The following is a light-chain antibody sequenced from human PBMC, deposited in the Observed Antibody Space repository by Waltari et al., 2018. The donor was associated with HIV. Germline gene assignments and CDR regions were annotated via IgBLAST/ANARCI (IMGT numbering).Light chain of an antibody. CDR1: SSDVGGYNS. J-gene: IGLJ1*01. CDR2: EVN. CDR3: SSYEGSNNYV. V-gene: IGLV2-8*01. Sequence: QSALTQPPSASESPGQSATISCTGTSSDVGGYNSVSWYPQHPDKPPKLSIYEVNKRPSGVPDRFSGSKSGNTASLTVSGLQAEDEADYYCSSYEGSNNYVFGTGTKVTGL.